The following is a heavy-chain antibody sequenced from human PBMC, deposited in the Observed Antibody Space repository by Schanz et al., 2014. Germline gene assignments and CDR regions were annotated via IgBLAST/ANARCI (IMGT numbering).Heavy chain of an antibody. Sequence: EVQLVESGGGLVQPGGSLRLSCLASGFTFRTYAMHWVRQAPGKGLEYVSGISSNGGSTNYADSVKGRFTISRDNSNNTLYLQMSSLRAEDTAVYYCVTFPTHYYDINDYWGQGTLVTVSS. CDR1: GFTFRTYA. J-gene: IGHJ4*02. V-gene: IGHV3-64D*06. CDR3: VTFPTHYYDINDY. CDR2: ISSNGGST. D-gene: IGHD3-22*01.